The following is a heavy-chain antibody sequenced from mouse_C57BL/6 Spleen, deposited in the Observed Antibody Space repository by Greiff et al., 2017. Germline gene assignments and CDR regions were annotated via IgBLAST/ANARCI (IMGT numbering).Heavy chain of an antibody. D-gene: IGHD1-1*01. J-gene: IGHJ4*01. V-gene: IGHV5-9*01. CDR3: ARQGDYYGSQGNYYAMDY. CDR2: ISGGGGNT. CDR1: GFTFSSYT. Sequence: DVMLVESGGGLVKPGGSLKLSCAASGFTFSSYTMSWVRQTPEKRLEWVATISGGGGNTYYPDSVKGRFTISRDNAKNTLYLQMSSLRSEDTALYYCARQGDYYGSQGNYYAMDYWGQGTSVTVSS.